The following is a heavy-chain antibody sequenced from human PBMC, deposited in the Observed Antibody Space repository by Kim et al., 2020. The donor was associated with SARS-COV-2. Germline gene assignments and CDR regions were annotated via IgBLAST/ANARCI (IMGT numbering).Heavy chain of an antibody. CDR3: ARDGGDGRYGAFDI. V-gene: IGHV3-74*01. D-gene: IGHD3-9*01. CDR2: INSDGSST. Sequence: GGSLRLSCAASGFTFSSYWMHWVRQAPGKGLAWVSRINSDGSSTSYADSVKGRFTFSRDNAKNTLYLQMNTLRAEDTAVYYCARDGGDGRYGAFDIWGQG. J-gene: IGHJ3*02. CDR1: GFTFSSYW.